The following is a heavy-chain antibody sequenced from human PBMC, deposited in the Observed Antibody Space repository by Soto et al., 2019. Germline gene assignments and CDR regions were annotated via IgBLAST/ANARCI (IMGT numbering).Heavy chain of an antibody. D-gene: IGHD3-16*01. CDR2: ISPYTGNT. Sequence: QVQLVQSGDEVKKPGASVKVSCKASGYIFVNYGIAWVRQAPRQGLEWMGGISPYTGNTHSASKVQGRLTMTTDTSTSTAYMELGSLTSEDTAVYYCVMVDNYVTPTPQDVWGQGTTVTVSS. J-gene: IGHJ6*02. CDR1: GYIFVNYG. CDR3: VMVDNYVTPTPQDV. V-gene: IGHV1-18*01.